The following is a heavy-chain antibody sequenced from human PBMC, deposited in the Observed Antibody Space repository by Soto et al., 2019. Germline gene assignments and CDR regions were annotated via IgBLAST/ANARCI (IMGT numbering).Heavy chain of an antibody. D-gene: IGHD5-18*01. V-gene: IGHV4-39*01. CDR2: IYYSWST. CDR3: ARHGDTAMVTVLFDY. J-gene: IGHJ4*02. CDR1: GGSISSSSYY. Sequence: SETLSLTCTVSGGSISSSSYYWGWIRRPPGKGLEWIGSIYYSWSTDYNPSLHSRVTISVDTSKNQFSLRLSSVTAEDTAVYYCARHGDTAMVTVLFDYWGQGTLVTVPQ.